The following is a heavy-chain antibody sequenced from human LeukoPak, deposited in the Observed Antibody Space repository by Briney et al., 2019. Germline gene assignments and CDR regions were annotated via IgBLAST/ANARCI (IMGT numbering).Heavy chain of an antibody. D-gene: IGHD6-6*01. J-gene: IGHJ4*02. Sequence: SETLSLTCTVSGGSIRSNYWSWIRQPPGKGLEWIGYIYYSWSPNYNPSLESRVTISVDTPKNQFSLKLSSVTAADKAVYYCARSGDSSSSSGDYWGQGTLVTVSS. V-gene: IGHV4-59*01. CDR2: IYYSWSP. CDR1: GGSIRSNY. CDR3: ARSGDSSSSSGDY.